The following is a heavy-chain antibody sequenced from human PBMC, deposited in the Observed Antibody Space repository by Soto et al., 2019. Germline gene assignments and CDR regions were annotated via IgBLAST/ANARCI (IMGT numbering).Heavy chain of an antibody. Sequence: DVQLVESGGGLVQPGRSLRLSCAASGFTFDTYAMHWVRQAPGKGLEWVSGISWNGGRVDYADSVKGRFTISRDNSKNSLYLQMNSLRAEDTAFYYCAKIGSYATSDYFYMDVWGKGTTVTVSS. CDR3: AKIGSYATSDYFYMDV. CDR1: GFTFDTYA. V-gene: IGHV3-9*01. D-gene: IGHD2-8*01. CDR2: ISWNGGRV. J-gene: IGHJ6*03.